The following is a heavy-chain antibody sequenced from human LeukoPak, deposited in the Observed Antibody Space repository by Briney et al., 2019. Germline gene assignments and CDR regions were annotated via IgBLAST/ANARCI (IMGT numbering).Heavy chain of an antibody. V-gene: IGHV1-69*13. J-gene: IGHJ4*02. D-gene: IGHD5-18*01. CDR3: ASGVGDRIQLWSYFDY. Sequence: SVKVSCKASGYTFSSYAISWVRQAPGQGLEWMGGIIPIFGTANYAQKFQGRVTITADESTSTAYMELSSLRSEDTAVYYCASGVGDRIQLWSYFDYWGQGTLVTVSS. CDR2: IIPIFGTA. CDR1: GYTFSSYA.